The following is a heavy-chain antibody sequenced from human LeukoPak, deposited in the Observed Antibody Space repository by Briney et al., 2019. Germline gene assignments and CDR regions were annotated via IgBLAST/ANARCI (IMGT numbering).Heavy chain of an antibody. CDR1: GFTFSNYA. Sequence: GGSLRLSCASSGFTFSNYAMHWVRQAPGTGLEWVAVIWYDGSDEFYADSVKGRFTISRDNSKNTLYLEMNSLRAEDTAIYYCAKMKGHPLPKYYMDVWGQGTTVTVSS. CDR3: AKMKGHPLPKYYMDV. J-gene: IGHJ6*01. CDR2: IWYDGSDE. V-gene: IGHV3-33*06. D-gene: IGHD1-26*01.